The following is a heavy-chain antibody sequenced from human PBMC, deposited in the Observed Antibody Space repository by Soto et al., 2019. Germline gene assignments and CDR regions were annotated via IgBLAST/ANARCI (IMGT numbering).Heavy chain of an antibody. CDR1: GFSLSTSGVG. D-gene: IGHD5-18*01. CDR3: AHTRRGYSYGAPYNWFDP. J-gene: IGHJ5*02. Sequence: SGPTLVNPTQTLTLTCTFSGFSLSTSGVGVGWIRQPPGKALEWLALIYWDDDKRYSPSLKSRLTITKDTSKNQVVLTMTNMDPVDTATYYCAHTRRGYSYGAPYNWFDPWGQGTLVTVSS. V-gene: IGHV2-5*02. CDR2: IYWDDDK.